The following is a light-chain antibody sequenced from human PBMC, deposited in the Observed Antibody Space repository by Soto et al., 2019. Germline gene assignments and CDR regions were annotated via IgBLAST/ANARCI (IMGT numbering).Light chain of an antibody. V-gene: IGKV3-20*01. CDR2: GAS. Sequence: EVVLTQSPGTLSLSPGERATLSCRASQSVSNNYLAWYQQKPGQAPSLLIYGASNKATGIPGRFSGSGSGTDITLTSSRLEPEDFAVYYCQQYGSSGTFGQGTKVDIK. CDR1: QSVSNNY. J-gene: IGKJ1*01. CDR3: QQYGSSGT.